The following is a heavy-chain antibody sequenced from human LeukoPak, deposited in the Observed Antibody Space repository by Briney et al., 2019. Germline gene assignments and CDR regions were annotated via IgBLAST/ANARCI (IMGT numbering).Heavy chain of an antibody. Sequence: GASVKVSCKASGYTFTSYGISWVRQAPGQGLEWMGWISAYNGNTNYAQKLQGRVTMTTDTSTSTAYMELRSLRSDDTAVYYCARDRYDTDCSSTSCPLGYWGQGTLVTVSS. CDR3: ARDRYDTDCSSTSCPLGY. V-gene: IGHV1-18*01. CDR1: GYTFTSYG. D-gene: IGHD2-2*01. J-gene: IGHJ4*02. CDR2: ISAYNGNT.